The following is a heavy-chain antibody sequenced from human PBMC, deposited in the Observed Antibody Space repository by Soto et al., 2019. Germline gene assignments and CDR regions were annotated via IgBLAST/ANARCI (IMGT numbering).Heavy chain of an antibody. CDR3: ARGTAGGYYYYYMDV. V-gene: IGHV4-59*01. Sequence: SETLSLTYTVSGGSISSYYWSWIRQPPGKGLEWIGYIYYSGSTNYNPSLKSRVTISVDTSKNQFSLKLSSVTAADTAVYYCARGTAGGYYYYYMDVWGKGTTVTVSS. CDR2: IYYSGST. D-gene: IGHD2-8*02. J-gene: IGHJ6*03. CDR1: GGSISSYY.